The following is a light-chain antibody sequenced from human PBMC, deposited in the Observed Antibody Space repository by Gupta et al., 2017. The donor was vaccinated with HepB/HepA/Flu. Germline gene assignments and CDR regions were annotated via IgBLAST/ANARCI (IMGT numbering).Light chain of an antibody. CDR2: SNN. J-gene: IGLJ2*01. CDR3: ATWEDSLNGRV. CDR1: TSNIGSNT. Sequence: QSVLTQPPSASVTPGQRVTIPCSGSTSNIGSNTINWYQQLPGTAPKLLIYSNNQRPSGVPDRFSGSKSGTSASLTISGLQSEDEADYYCATWEDSLNGRVFGGGTKLTVL. V-gene: IGLV1-44*01.